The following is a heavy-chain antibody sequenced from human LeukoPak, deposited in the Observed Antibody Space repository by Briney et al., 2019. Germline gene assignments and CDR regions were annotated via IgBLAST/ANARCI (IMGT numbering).Heavy chain of an antibody. Sequence: GSVKVSCKASGYTFTNYDINWVRQATGQGLEWMGYKNPNSGNSAYAQKFQGRVTITTDASITTAYMELSGLRSEDTALYYCARECLDYWGQGTLVTVSS. J-gene: IGHJ4*02. CDR2: KNPNSGNS. V-gene: IGHV1-8*01. D-gene: IGHD5/OR15-5a*01. CDR3: ARECLDY. CDR1: GYTFTNYD.